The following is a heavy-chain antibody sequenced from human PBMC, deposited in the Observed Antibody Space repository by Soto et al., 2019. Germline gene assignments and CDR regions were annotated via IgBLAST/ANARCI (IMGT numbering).Heavy chain of an antibody. CDR3: ARERGVSSGWYGGSDY. D-gene: IGHD6-19*01. J-gene: IGHJ4*02. CDR2: INAGNGNT. V-gene: IGHV1-3*01. CDR1: GYTFTSYA. Sequence: QVQLVQSGAEVKKPGASVKVSCKASGYTFTSYAMHWVRQAPGQRLEWMGWINAGNGNTKYSQKFQGRVTITRDTCASTADMELSSLRSEDTGVYYCARERGVSSGWYGGSDYWGQGTLVTVSS.